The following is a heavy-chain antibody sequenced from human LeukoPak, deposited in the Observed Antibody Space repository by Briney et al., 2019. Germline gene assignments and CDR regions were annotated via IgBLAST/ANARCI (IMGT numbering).Heavy chain of an antibody. CDR3: ARSTYGSGSYGAFDI. CDR2: IYTTGST. D-gene: IGHD3-10*01. CDR1: GGSISSGSYY. Sequence: SETLSLTCTVSGGSISSGSYYWSWIRQPAGKGLEWIGRIYTTGSTNYNPSLKSRVTISVDTSKNQFSLKLSSVTAADTAVYYCARSTYGSGSYGAFDIWGQGTMVTVSS. V-gene: IGHV4-61*02. J-gene: IGHJ3*02.